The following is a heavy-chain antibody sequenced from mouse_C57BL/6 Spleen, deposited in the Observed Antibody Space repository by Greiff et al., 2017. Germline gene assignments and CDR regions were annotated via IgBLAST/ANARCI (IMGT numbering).Heavy chain of an antibody. D-gene: IGHD2-3*01. J-gene: IGHJ4*01. Sequence: ESGPGLVKPSQSLSLTCSVTGYSITSGYYWNWIRQFPGNKLEWMGYISYDGSNNYNPSLKNRISITRDTSKNHFFLKLNSVTTEDTATYYCARGGWLLDYAMDYWGQGTSVTVSS. CDR2: ISYDGSN. V-gene: IGHV3-6*01. CDR1: GYSITSGYY. CDR3: ARGGWLLDYAMDY.